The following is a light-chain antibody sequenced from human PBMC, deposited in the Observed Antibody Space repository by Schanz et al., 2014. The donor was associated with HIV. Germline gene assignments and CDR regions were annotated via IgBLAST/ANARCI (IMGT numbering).Light chain of an antibody. Sequence: QSVLTQPPSVSGAPGQRVTISCTGTRSNIGTGFDVHWYQLLPGTAPKVLIFANTHRPSGVPDRFSGSKSGTSASLAITGLQGEDEDDYYCQSFDSSLSGYVFGTGTKLTVL. CDR1: RSNIGTGFD. CDR2: ANT. V-gene: IGLV1-40*01. J-gene: IGLJ1*01. CDR3: QSFDSSLSGYV.